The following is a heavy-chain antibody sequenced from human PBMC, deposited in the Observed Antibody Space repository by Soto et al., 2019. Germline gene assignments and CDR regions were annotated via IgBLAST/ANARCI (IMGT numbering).Heavy chain of an antibody. CDR1: GGTFSSYA. D-gene: IGHD6-13*01. V-gene: IGHV1-69*13. CDR3: ARCWIAAADDYYYYGMDV. Sequence: SVKVSCKASGGTFSSYAISWVRQAPGQGLEWMGGIIPIFGTANYAQKFQGRVTITADESTSTAYMELSSLRSEDTAVYYCARCWIAAADDYYYYGMDVWGQGTTVTVSS. J-gene: IGHJ6*02. CDR2: IIPIFGTA.